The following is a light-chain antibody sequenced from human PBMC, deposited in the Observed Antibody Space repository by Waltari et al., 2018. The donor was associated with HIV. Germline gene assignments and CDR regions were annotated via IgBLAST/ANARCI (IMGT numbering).Light chain of an antibody. CDR1: KLGEKY. Sequence: SYELTQLAAVSRSPGQTASITCSGDKLGEKYVSWDQQKLGQSPVVVIYQDKKRPSGIPELFSGSNSGNAATLTISGTQALDEADYYCQAWDSSTVVFGGGTKVTVL. CDR3: QAWDSSTVV. J-gene: IGLJ2*01. CDR2: QDK. V-gene: IGLV3-1*01.